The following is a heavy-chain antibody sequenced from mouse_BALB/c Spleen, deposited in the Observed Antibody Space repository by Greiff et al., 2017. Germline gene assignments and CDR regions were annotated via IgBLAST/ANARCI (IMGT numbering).Heavy chain of an antibody. J-gene: IGHJ2*01. CDR2: ISSGGSYT. D-gene: IGHD1-1*01. CDR3: ARDYGSRGIDY. Sequence: EVQLKESGGDLVKPGGSLKLSCAASGLTFSSYGMSWVRQTPDKRLEWVATISSGGSYTYYPDSVKGRFTISRDNAKNTLYLQMSSLKSEDTAMYYCARDYGSRGIDYWGQGTTLTVSS. V-gene: IGHV5-6*01. CDR1: GLTFSSYG.